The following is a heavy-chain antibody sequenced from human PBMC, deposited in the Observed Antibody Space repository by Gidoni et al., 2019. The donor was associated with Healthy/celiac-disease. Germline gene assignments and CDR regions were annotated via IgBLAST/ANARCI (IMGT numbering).Heavy chain of an antibody. CDR1: GGSISSGGYY. V-gene: IGHV4-31*03. CDR2: IYYSGST. D-gene: IGHD2-15*01. Sequence: QVQLQESGPGLVKPSQTLSLTCTVSGGSISSGGYYWSWIRRHPGKGLEWIGYIYYSGSTYYNPSLKSRVTISVDTSKNQFSLKLSSVTAADTAVYYCAREEQTRGLPGYFDLWGRGTLVTVSS. J-gene: IGHJ2*01. CDR3: AREEQTRGLPGYFDL.